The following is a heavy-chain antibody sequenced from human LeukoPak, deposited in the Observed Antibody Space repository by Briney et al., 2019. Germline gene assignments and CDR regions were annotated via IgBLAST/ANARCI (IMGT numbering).Heavy chain of an antibody. Sequence: GGSLRLSCAASGFTFSNVWMSWVRQAPGKGLEWVGRIKSKTDGGTTDYAAPVKGRFTISRDDSKNTLYLQMNSLKTEDTAVYYCTTGLESYYGPGSYEYYYYMDVWGKGTTVTVSS. CDR3: TTGLESYYGPGSYEYYYYMDV. D-gene: IGHD3-10*01. CDR2: IKSKTDGGTT. CDR1: GFTFSNVW. V-gene: IGHV3-15*01. J-gene: IGHJ6*03.